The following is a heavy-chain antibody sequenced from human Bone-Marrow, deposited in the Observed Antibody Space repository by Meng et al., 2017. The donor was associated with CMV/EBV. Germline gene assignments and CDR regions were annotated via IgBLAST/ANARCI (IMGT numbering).Heavy chain of an antibody. CDR1: GFTFSSYS. CDR2: ISSSSSYI. V-gene: IGHV3-21*01. J-gene: IGHJ4*02. CDR3: ASSVYGDYEN. Sequence: GESLKISCAASGFTFSSYSMNWVRQAPGKGLEWVSSISSSSSYIYYADSVKGRFTISRDNAKNSLYLQMNSLRAEDTAVYYCASSVYGDYENWGQGTLVTGSS. D-gene: IGHD4-17*01.